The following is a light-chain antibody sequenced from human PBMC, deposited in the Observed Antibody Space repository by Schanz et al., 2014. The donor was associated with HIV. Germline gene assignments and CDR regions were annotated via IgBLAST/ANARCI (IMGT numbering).Light chain of an antibody. CDR1: QSLTRW. V-gene: IGKV1-5*03. J-gene: IGKJ2*01. CDR2: KAS. CDR3: QQYKDDSHT. Sequence: DIQMTQFPSTLSASVGDRVTITCRASQSLTRWLAWYQQKPGKAPKLLIYKASSLESGVPSRFSGSASGTEFTLTISSLQPDDFATYYCQQYKDDSHTFGQGTKLEI.